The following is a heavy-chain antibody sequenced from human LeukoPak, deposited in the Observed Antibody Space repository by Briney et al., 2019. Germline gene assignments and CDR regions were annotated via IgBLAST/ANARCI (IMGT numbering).Heavy chain of an antibody. Sequence: GGSLRLSCAASGFIFSLYGMQWVRQAPDKGLEWVAYMSYNGGKIHYSDSVKGRFTISRDNSKNTLFLQMNSLRAEDTAVYHCAKVAGNIYYFDYWGQGALVTVSS. CDR1: GFIFSLYG. D-gene: IGHD4-23*01. V-gene: IGHV3-30*02. J-gene: IGHJ4*02. CDR2: MSYNGGKI. CDR3: AKVAGNIYYFDY.